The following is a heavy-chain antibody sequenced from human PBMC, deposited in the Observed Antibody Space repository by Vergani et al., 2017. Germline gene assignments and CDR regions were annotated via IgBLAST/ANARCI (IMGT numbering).Heavy chain of an antibody. CDR3: ARSVPFDDFWSGSAYYYMDV. V-gene: IGHV5-51*01. D-gene: IGHD3-3*01. Sequence: EVQLVQSGAEVKKPGESLKISCKGSGYSFTSYWIGWVRQMPGKGLEWMGIIYPGDSDTRYSPSFQGQVTISADKSIRTAYLQWSSLTASDTSMYYCARSVPFDDFWSGSAYYYMDVWGKGTTVTVSS. CDR2: IYPGDSDT. CDR1: GYSFTSYW. J-gene: IGHJ6*03.